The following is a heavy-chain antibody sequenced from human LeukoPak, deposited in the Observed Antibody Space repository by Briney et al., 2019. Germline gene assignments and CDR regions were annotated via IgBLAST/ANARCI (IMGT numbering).Heavy chain of an antibody. CDR3: ARENRPSQQLEY. CDR1: GGTFSSYA. J-gene: IGHJ4*02. D-gene: IGHD6-13*01. CDR2: IIPIFGTA. Sequence: GASVKVSCKASGGTFSSYAISWVRQAPGQGLEWMGGIIPIFGTANYAQKLQGRVTITADESTSTAYMELSSLRSEDTAVYYCARENRPSQQLEYWGQGTLVTVSS. V-gene: IGHV1-69*13.